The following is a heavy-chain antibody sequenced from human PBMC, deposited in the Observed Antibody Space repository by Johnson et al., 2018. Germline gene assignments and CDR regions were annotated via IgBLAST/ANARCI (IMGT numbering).Heavy chain of an antibody. Sequence: QVQLQQWGAGLLKPSETLSLTCAVYGGSFSGYCWSWIRQPPGKGLEWIGEIDHSGSTNYNPSLKSRVTISVDTSKNQFPLNLSSMTAADTAVYYWARGAVAAAGKHDAFDIWGPGTMVTVSS. V-gene: IGHV4-34*01. D-gene: IGHD6-13*01. CDR2: IDHSGST. J-gene: IGHJ3*02. CDR1: GGSFSGYC. CDR3: ARGAVAAAGKHDAFDI.